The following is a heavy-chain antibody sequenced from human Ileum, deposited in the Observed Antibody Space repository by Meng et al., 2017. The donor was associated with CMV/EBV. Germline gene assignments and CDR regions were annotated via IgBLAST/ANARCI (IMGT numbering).Heavy chain of an antibody. D-gene: IGHD1-26*01. Sequence: GESLKISCAASGFTFSDYYMSWIRQAPGKGLEWVSYISNSGTTIYYTDSVKGRFTISRDNAKNSLYLQMNSLRAEDTAVYYCARDGLGDTSIENWFDRWGQGTLVTVSS. J-gene: IGHJ5*02. CDR2: ISNSGTTI. CDR3: ARDGLGDTSIENWFDR. V-gene: IGHV3-11*04. CDR1: GFTFSDYY.